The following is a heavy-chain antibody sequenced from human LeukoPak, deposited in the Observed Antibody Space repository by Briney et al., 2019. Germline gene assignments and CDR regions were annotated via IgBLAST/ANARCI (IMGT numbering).Heavy chain of an antibody. CDR3: ARDGATGYDGSGLILY. CDR2: IIPIFGTA. CDR1: EGTFSSYA. Sequence: GASVKVSCKAFEGTFSSYAISWVRQGPGQGLEWMGGIIPIFGTANYAQKSQGRVTITADESTSTAYMELSSLRSEDTAVYYCARDGATGYDGSGLILYWGQGTLVTVSS. V-gene: IGHV1-69*13. D-gene: IGHD3-22*01. J-gene: IGHJ4*02.